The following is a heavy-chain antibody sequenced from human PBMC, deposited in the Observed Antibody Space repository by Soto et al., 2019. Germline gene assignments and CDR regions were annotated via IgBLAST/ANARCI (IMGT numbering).Heavy chain of an antibody. Sequence: SETLSLTCAVYGGSFSGYYWSWIRQPPGKGLEWIGEINHSGSTNYNPSLKSRVTISVDTSKNQFSLKLSSVTAADTAVYYCATLSSGWWTAMSYGMDVWGQGTTVTVSS. V-gene: IGHV4-34*01. J-gene: IGHJ6*02. CDR3: ATLSSGWWTAMSYGMDV. CDR1: GGSFSGYY. CDR2: INHSGST. D-gene: IGHD6-19*01.